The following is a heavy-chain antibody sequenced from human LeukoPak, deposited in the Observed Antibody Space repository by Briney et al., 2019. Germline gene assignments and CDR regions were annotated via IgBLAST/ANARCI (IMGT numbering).Heavy chain of an antibody. D-gene: IGHD1-26*01. V-gene: IGHV4-30-2*01. J-gene: IGHJ4*02. CDR2: ISHSGST. CDR3: ARGGASGSYSFDN. Sequence: SETLSLTCAVSGGSISSGGFFWTWIRQPPGKGLEWIGYISHSGSTYYNPSLKSRVIISVDSSENQFSLKLSSMTAADTAVYYCARGGASGSYSFDNWGQGTLVTVSS. CDR1: GGSISSGGFF.